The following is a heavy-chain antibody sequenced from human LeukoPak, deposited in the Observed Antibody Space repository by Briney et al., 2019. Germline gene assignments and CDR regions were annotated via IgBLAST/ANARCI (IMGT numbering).Heavy chain of an antibody. J-gene: IGHJ5*02. V-gene: IGHV3-23*01. CDR2: ISGSGGST. D-gene: IGHD6-13*01. CDR1: GFTFSYA. CDR3: AKTDSSSWYVSNWFDP. Sequence: GGSLRLSCAASGFTFSYAMSWVRQAPGKGLEWVSAISGSGGSTYYADSVKGRFTISRDNSKNTLYLQMNSLRAEDTAVYYCAKTDSSSWYVSNWFDPWGQGTLVTVSS.